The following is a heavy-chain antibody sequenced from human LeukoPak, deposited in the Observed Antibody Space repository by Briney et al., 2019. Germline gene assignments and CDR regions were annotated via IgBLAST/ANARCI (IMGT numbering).Heavy chain of an antibody. V-gene: IGHV4-39*07. D-gene: IGHD2-2*01. CDR2: TYDRGST. J-gene: IGHJ5*02. CDR3: ARDPSPYCSSTSCYPHPGPGWFDP. Sequence: SETLSLTCTVSGGSISGNSYYWGWIRQPPGKGLEWIGSTYDRGSTYYNPSLKSRVTISIDTSKNQFSLKLSSVTAADTAVYYCARDPSPYCSSTSCYPHPGPGWFDPWGQGTLVTVSS. CDR1: GGSISGNSYY.